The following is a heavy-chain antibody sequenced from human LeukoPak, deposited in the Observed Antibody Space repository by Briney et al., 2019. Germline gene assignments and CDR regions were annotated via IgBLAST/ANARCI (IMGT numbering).Heavy chain of an antibody. CDR3: ARDGFPEHSTDIVVESWFDP. Sequence: PGGSLRLSCAASGFTFSDYYMSWIRQAPGKGLEWVSYISSSGSTIYYADSVKGRFTISRDNAKNSLYLQMNSLRAEDTAVYYCARDGFPEHSTDIVVESWFDPWGQGTLVTVSS. D-gene: IGHD2-2*01. CDR2: ISSSGSTI. V-gene: IGHV3-11*04. J-gene: IGHJ5*02. CDR1: GFTFSDYY.